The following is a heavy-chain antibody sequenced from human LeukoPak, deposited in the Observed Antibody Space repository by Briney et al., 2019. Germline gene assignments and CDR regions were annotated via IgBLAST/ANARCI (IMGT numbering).Heavy chain of an antibody. CDR1: GFTFSSCS. CDR2: ISSSSSTI. J-gene: IGHJ6*02. D-gene: IGHD2-2*01. V-gene: IGHV3-48*01. Sequence: GGSLRLSCAASGFTFSSCSMNWVRQAPGKGLEWVSYISSSSSTIYYADSVKGRFTISRDNAKNSLYLQMNSLRAEDTAVYYCARFLVPAAIRSLKYYYYGMDVWGQGTTVTVSS. CDR3: ARFLVPAAIRSLKYYYYGMDV.